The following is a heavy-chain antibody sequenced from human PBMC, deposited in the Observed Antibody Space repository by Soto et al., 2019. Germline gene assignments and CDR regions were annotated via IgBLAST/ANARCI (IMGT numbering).Heavy chain of an antibody. Sequence: SETLSLTCTVSGGTISSNYWTWIRQPPGKGLEWIGYVYNSGSTNYNPSLKSRVTISEDTSKSQFSLKVNSMTAADTAVYYCARYRREAVAGYTLDNWGQGILVTVSS. V-gene: IGHV4-59*01. CDR3: ARYRREAVAGYTLDN. CDR1: GGTISSNY. D-gene: IGHD6-13*01. CDR2: VYNSGST. J-gene: IGHJ4*02.